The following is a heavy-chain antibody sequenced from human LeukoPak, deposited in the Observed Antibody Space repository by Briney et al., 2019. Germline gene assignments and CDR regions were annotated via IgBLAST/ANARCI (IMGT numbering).Heavy chain of an antibody. CDR2: INHSGST. J-gene: IGHJ4*02. Sequence: PSETLSLTCAVYGGSFSGYYWSWIRQPPGKGLEWIGEINHSGSTNYNPSLKSRVTISVDTSKNQFSLKLSSVTAADTAVYYCARSLSRSSYGNFDYWGQGTLVTVSP. D-gene: IGHD3-10*01. V-gene: IGHV4-34*01. CDR1: GGSFSGYY. CDR3: ARSLSRSSYGNFDY.